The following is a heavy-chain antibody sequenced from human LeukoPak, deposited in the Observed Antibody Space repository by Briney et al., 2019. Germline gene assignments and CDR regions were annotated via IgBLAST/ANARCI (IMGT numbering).Heavy chain of an antibody. CDR2: ISAYNGNT. CDR3: AKDRYYGSGSRNNWFDP. V-gene: IGHV1-18*01. CDR1: GYPFTHYA. D-gene: IGHD3-10*01. Sequence: ASVKVSCKASGYPFTHYAVHWVRQAPGQGLEWMGWISAYNGNTNYAQKLQGRVTMTTDTSTSTAYMELRSLRSDDTAVYYCAKDRYYGSGSRNNWFDPWGQGTLVTVSS. J-gene: IGHJ5*02.